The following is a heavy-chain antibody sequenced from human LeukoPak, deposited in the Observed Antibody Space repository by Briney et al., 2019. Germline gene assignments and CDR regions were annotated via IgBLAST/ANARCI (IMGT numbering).Heavy chain of an antibody. CDR3: VRGRNVKWVPGVGGNPRASRYYYYMDV. CDR2: INHSGGT. Sequence: PSETLSLTCAVYGGSVTGFSWSWTRQSPVKGLESIGEINHSGGTNYALSLQSRVTLSLDTSKNQFSLTLTSVTAADTAVYYCVRGRNVKWVPGVGGNPRASRYYYYMDVWGKGTTVTVSS. CDR1: GGSVTGFS. D-gene: IGHD4-23*01. J-gene: IGHJ6*03. V-gene: IGHV4-34*01.